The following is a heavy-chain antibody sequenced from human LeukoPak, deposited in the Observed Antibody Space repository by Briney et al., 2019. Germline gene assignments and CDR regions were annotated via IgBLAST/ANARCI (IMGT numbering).Heavy chain of an antibody. D-gene: IGHD3-3*01. CDR3: ARAGYYDFWSGYSTKNWFDP. Sequence: ASVKVSCKASGYTFTGYYMHWVRQAPGQGLEWMGWINPNSGGTNYAQKFQGRVTMTRDTSISTAYMELSGLRSDDTAVYYCARAGYYDFWSGYSTKNWFDPWGQGTLVTVSS. CDR1: GYTFTGYY. CDR2: INPNSGGT. V-gene: IGHV1-2*02. J-gene: IGHJ5*02.